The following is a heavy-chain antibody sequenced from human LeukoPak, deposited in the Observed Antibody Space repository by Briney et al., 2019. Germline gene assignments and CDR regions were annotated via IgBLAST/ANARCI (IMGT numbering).Heavy chain of an antibody. J-gene: IGHJ5*02. V-gene: IGHV4-59*01. D-gene: IGHD5-12*01. Sequence: SETLSLTCTVSGGSISSYYWSWIRQPPGKGLEWIGYIYYSGSTNYNPSLKSRVTISVDTSKNQLSLKLSSVTAADTAVYYCARDGYDSSWFDPWGQGTLVTVSS. CDR1: GGSISSYY. CDR3: ARDGYDSSWFDP. CDR2: IYYSGST.